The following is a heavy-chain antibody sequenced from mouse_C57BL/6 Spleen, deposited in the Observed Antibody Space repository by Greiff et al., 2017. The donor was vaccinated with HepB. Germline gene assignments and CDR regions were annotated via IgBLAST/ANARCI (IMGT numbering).Heavy chain of an antibody. CDR1: GYAFSSSW. CDR3: ARREGGLDY. J-gene: IGHJ2*01. V-gene: IGHV1-82*01. CDR2: IYPGDGDT. Sequence: VQRVESGPELVKPGASVKISCKASGYAFSSSWMNWVKQRPGKGLEWIGRIYPGDGDTNYNGKFKGKATLTADKSSSTAYMQLSSLTSEDSAVYFCARREGGLDYWGQGTTLTVSS.